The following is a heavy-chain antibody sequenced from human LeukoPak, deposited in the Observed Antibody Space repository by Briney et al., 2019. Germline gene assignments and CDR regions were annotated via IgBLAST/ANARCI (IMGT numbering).Heavy chain of an antibody. D-gene: IGHD5-18*01. J-gene: IGHJ6*03. CDR2: IKSKTDGGTT. CDR3: TTARYSYGIYYYYYMDV. Sequence: GGSLRLSCAASGFTFSNAWMSWVRQAPGKGLEWVGRIKSKTDGGTTDYAAPVKGRFTISRDDSKNTLYLQMNSLKTEDTAVYYCTTARYSYGIYYYYYMDVWGKGTTVTVSS. CDR1: GFTFSNAW. V-gene: IGHV3-15*01.